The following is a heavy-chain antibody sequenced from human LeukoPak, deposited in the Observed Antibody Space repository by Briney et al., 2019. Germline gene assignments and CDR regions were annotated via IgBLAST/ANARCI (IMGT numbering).Heavy chain of an antibody. CDR3: ARVGYSNYPTPDC. V-gene: IGHV3-53*01. CDR2: IYSGGST. J-gene: IGHJ4*02. CDR1: GFTVSSNY. D-gene: IGHD4-11*01. Sequence: PGGSLRLSCAASGFTVSSNYMSWVRQAPGKGLEWVSVIYSGGSTYYADSVKGRFTISRDNSKNTLYLQMNSLRAEDTAVYYCARVGYSNYPTPDCWGQGTLVTVSS.